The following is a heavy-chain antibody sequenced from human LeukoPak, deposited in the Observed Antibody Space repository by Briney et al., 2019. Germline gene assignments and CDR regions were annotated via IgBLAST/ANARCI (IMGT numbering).Heavy chain of an antibody. Sequence: GGSLRLSCAASGFTFSRYSINWVRQAPGRGLEWVSSITGSSSYIYYADSVKGRFTISRDNAKNSLYLQMNSLRAEDTAVYYCARTFVVVTAEDAFDIWGQGTMVTVSS. CDR2: ITGSSSYI. D-gene: IGHD2-21*02. CDR1: GFTFSRYS. J-gene: IGHJ3*02. V-gene: IGHV3-21*01. CDR3: ARTFVVVTAEDAFDI.